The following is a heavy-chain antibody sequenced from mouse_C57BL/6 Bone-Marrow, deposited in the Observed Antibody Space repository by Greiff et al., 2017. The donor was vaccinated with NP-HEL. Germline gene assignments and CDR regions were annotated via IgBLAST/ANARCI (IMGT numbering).Heavy chain of an antibody. V-gene: IGHV1-82*01. Sequence: QVQLQQSGPELVKPGASVKISCKASGYAFSSSWMNWVKQRPGKGLEWIGRIYPGDGDTNYNGKFKGKATLTADKSSSTAYMQLSSLTSEDSAVYFCARWRGWLPLYYAMDYWGQGTSVTVSS. CDR1: GYAFSSSW. D-gene: IGHD2-3*01. CDR2: IYPGDGDT. CDR3: ARWRGWLPLYYAMDY. J-gene: IGHJ4*01.